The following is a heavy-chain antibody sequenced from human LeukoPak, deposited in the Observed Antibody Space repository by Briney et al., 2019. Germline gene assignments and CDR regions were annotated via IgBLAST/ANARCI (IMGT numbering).Heavy chain of an antibody. Sequence: ASVKVSCKASGYTFTSYYMHWVRQAPGQGLEWMGIINPSGGSTSSAQKFQGRVTMTRDTSTSTVYKELSSLRSEDTAVYYCARRSYARGTFDYWGQGTLVTVSS. CDR2: INPSGGST. D-gene: IGHD5-18*01. V-gene: IGHV1-46*01. CDR1: GYTFTSYY. CDR3: ARRSYARGTFDY. J-gene: IGHJ4*02.